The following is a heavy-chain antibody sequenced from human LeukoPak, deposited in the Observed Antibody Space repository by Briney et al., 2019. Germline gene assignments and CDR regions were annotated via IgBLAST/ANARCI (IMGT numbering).Heavy chain of an antibody. Sequence: ASVKVSCKASGYTFTDYYVHWVRQGPGQALEWMGWINTKSGATNYAPKFQGRVTMTRDTSITTAYMELNSLRSDDTALYYCARALMGFCSSTSCYEVDYWGQGTLVTVSS. D-gene: IGHD2-2*01. CDR2: INTKSGAT. V-gene: IGHV1-2*02. CDR1: GYTFTDYY. CDR3: ARALMGFCSSTSCYEVDY. J-gene: IGHJ4*02.